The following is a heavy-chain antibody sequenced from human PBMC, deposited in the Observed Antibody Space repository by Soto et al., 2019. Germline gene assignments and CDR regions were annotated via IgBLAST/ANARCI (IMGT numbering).Heavy chain of an antibody. D-gene: IGHD3-10*01. CDR3: ASPVRGWFHP. CDR1: GGTVSSYT. Sequence: QVQLVQSGAEVKNPGSSVKVSCKASGGTVSSYTISWVRQAPGQGLEWMGRIIPILGIANYAQKFQGRVTITADKYTGTAYMELSSLRSEDTAVYYCASPVRGWFHPWGQGTLVTVSS. CDR2: IIPILGIA. J-gene: IGHJ5*02. V-gene: IGHV1-69*02.